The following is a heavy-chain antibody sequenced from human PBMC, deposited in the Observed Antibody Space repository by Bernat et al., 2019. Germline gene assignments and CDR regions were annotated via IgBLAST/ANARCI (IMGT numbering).Heavy chain of an antibody. Sequence: QLANKISGYTFTSYGISWVRQAPGQGLECMGWISAYNGNTNYAQKPQVRVSMTTGTFTSTAYMELRTLGADDTAVYYCARQAEGGDATGDYWGQGTLV. D-gene: IGHD4-17*01. V-gene: IGHV1-18*04. CDR1: GYTFTSYG. CDR3: ARQAEGGDATGDY. CDR2: ISAYNGNT. J-gene: IGHJ4*02.